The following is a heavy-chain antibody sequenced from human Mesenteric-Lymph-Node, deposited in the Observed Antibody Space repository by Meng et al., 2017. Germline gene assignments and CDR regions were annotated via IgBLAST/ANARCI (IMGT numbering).Heavy chain of an antibody. Sequence: QRQVQASGPGLWRSLQTLALIFCGSAGSVSSVTYLWACSLPPPGRELQWVGYIIYSRKTSYHPSLMRRVLISIDETRNHFFLMLLTSAAADTAVFYCSGTDYYTWFDPWGQGTLVTVSS. J-gene: IGHJ5*02. CDR3: SGTDYYTWFDP. V-gene: IGHV4-30-4*01. CDR2: IIYSRKT. D-gene: IGHD2/OR15-2a*01. CDR1: AGSVSSVTYL.